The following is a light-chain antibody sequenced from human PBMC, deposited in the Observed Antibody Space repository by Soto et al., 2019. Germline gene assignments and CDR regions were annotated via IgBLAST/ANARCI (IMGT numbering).Light chain of an antibody. Sequence: QSALTQPASVSGSPGQSITISCTGTSSDIGGYNYVSWYQQYPGKAPKLIIYEVSNRPSGVSNRFSGSRSGNTASLAISGLRAEDEADYYCSSYTTSGTHVVFGGGTKLTVL. CDR1: SSDIGGYNY. J-gene: IGLJ2*01. CDR2: EVS. CDR3: SSYTTSGTHVV. V-gene: IGLV2-14*01.